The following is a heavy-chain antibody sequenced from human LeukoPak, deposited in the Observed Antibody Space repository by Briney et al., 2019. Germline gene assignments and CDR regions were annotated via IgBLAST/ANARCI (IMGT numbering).Heavy chain of an antibody. CDR3: ARGRARVLVATYYFDY. D-gene: IGHD5-12*01. CDR1: GGSISSGSYY. CDR2: IYTSGST. J-gene: IGHJ4*02. V-gene: IGHV4-61*02. Sequence: SQTLSLTCTVPGGSISSGSYYWSCIRQPAGKGLECIGRIYTSGSTNYNPSLKSRVTISVDTSKNQFSLKLSSVTAADTAFYYCARGRARVLVATYYFDYWGQGTLVTVSS.